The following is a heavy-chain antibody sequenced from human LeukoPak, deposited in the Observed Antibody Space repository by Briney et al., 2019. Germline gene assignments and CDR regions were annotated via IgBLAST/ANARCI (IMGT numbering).Heavy chain of an antibody. V-gene: IGHV3-9*01. CDR2: ISWNSGSI. Sequence: GRSLRLSCAASGFTFDDDAMHWVRQAPGKGLEWVSGISWNSGSIGYADSVKGRFTISRDNAKNSLYLQMNSLRAEDTALYYCAKAVYYYDSSGPHYWGQGTLVTVSS. D-gene: IGHD3-22*01. CDR3: AKAVYYYDSSGPHY. J-gene: IGHJ4*02. CDR1: GFTFDDDA.